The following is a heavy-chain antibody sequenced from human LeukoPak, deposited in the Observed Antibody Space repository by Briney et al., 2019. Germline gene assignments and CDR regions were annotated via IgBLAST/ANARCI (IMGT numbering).Heavy chain of an antibody. CDR3: ARGRYNWNYGENWFDP. Sequence: SETLSLTCAVYGGSFSGYYWSWLRQPPGKGLEWIGEINHSGSTNYNPSLKSRVTISVDTSKNQFSLKLSSVTAADTAVYYCARGRYNWNYGENWFDPWGQGTLVTVSS. V-gene: IGHV4-34*01. CDR2: INHSGST. CDR1: GGSFSGYY. D-gene: IGHD1-7*01. J-gene: IGHJ5*02.